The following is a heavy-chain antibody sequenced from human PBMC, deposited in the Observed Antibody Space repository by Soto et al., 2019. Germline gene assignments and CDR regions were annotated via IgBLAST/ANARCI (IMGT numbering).Heavy chain of an antibody. CDR1: GFTFSSYS. CDR2: ISSSGSYI. V-gene: IGHV3-21*01. J-gene: IGHJ4*02. CDR3: ARSPYDYWGFDY. D-gene: IGHD3-3*01. Sequence: GGSLRLSCAASGFTFSSYSMNWVRQAPGKGLEWVSSISSSGSYIYYADSVKGRFTISRDNAKNSLYLQMNSLRAEDTAVYYCARSPYDYWGFDYWGQGTLVTVSS.